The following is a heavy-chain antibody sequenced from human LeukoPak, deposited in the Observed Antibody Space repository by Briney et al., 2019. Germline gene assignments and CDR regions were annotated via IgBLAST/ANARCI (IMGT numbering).Heavy chain of an antibody. V-gene: IGHV3-23*01. CDR1: GFTFSNYA. CDR3: AKDFLYNVVDY. J-gene: IGHJ4*02. D-gene: IGHD3-10*01. Sequence: GGSLRLSCGASGFTFSNYAMTWVRQAPGVGLEWVSSISGSGSSSYYADSVKGRFTVSRDNSKNTLHLQMNSLRAEDTAVYYCAKDFLYNVVDYWGQGTLVAVSS. CDR2: ISGSGSSS.